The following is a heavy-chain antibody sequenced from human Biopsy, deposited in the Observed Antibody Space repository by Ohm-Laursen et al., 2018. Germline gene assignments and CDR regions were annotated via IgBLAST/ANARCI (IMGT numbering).Heavy chain of an antibody. Sequence: LTLTCAAPGFTFNNYGMQWVRQAPGKGLEWVAFIFYDGSNTYYADSVKGRFTISRDNSRDTLYLQMSSLRAEDTAVYYCAKDRYNYTPIGGFSMDVWGQGTTVTVSS. CDR1: GFTFNNYG. D-gene: IGHD5-18*01. V-gene: IGHV3-30*18. J-gene: IGHJ6*02. CDR2: IFYDGSNT. CDR3: AKDRYNYTPIGGFSMDV.